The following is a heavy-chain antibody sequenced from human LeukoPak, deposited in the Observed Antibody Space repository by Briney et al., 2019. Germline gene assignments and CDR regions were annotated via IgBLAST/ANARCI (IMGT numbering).Heavy chain of an antibody. CDR2: IYYSGRT. CDR3: ARLYYDFWSGYYDY. CDR1: GGSISSGGYS. D-gene: IGHD3-3*01. Sequence: SETLSLTCTVSGGSISSGGYSWSWIRQHPGKGLEWIGYIYYSGRTSYNPSLNSRVTISVDTSKNQFSLKLSSVTAADTAVYYCARLYYDFWSGYYDYWGQGTLVTVSS. V-gene: IGHV4-31*03. J-gene: IGHJ4*02.